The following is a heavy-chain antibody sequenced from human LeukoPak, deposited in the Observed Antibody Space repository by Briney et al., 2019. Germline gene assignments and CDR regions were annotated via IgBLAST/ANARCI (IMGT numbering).Heavy chain of an antibody. J-gene: IGHJ4*02. CDR3: TTKADLVGATVDY. V-gene: IGHV3-15*01. CDR1: GFTFSNAC. Sequence: GGSLRLSCAASGFTFSNACMSWVRQAPGKGLEWVGRIKSKTDGGTTDYAAPVKGRFTISRDDSKNTLYLQMNSLKTEDTAVYYCTTKADLVGATVDYWGQGTLVTVSS. D-gene: IGHD1-26*01. CDR2: IKSKTDGGTT.